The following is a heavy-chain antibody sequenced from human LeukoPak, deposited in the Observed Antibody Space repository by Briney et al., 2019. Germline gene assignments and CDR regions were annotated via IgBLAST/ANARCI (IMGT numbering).Heavy chain of an antibody. CDR2: ISDGDDTI. CDR3: VRGTYYSGSGLGSWFDP. CDR1: RFMPSDDY. Sequence: GRTLRLSSVPSRFMPSDDYTNGSRDGPAQGLEWISHISDGDDTIDYTDSVKGRFSMSRDNAKNSLYLEVSGRRGEDTAVYYWVRGTYYSGSGLGSWFDPWGQGTLVTVSS. D-gene: IGHD2-21*01. V-gene: IGHV3-11*01. J-gene: IGHJ5*02.